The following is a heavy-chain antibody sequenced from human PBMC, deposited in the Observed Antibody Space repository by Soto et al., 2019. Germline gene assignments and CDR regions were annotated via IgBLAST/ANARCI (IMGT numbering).Heavy chain of an antibody. CDR2: ISYDGNLA. J-gene: IGHJ4*02. D-gene: IGHD1-1*01. CDR3: AKEGPITNWYFDY. Sequence: QVELVESGGGVVQPGRSLRLSCAASGFTFSSYGMHWVRQAPGKGLEWVAVISYDGNLAYYADSVKGRFTISRDNSKNTLYLQMNSLRTEAPAIYYCAKEGPITNWYFDYWGQGTLVTVSS. CDR1: GFTFSSYG. V-gene: IGHV3-30*18.